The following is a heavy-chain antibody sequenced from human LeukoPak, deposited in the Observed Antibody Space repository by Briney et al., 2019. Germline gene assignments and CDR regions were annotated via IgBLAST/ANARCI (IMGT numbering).Heavy chain of an antibody. J-gene: IGHJ3*02. CDR3: ARVEMSSCWAFDI. V-gene: IGHV4-4*07. D-gene: IGHD5-24*01. Sequence: NPSETLSLTCTVSGGSISSYYWSWIRQSAGKGLEWIGRIYIGGSTDTSDNTNYNPSLKNRVTVSVDTSTKQFSLKMTSVTAADTAVYYCARVEMSSCWAFDIWGQGTMVTVSS. CDR2: IYIGGST. CDR1: GGSISSYY.